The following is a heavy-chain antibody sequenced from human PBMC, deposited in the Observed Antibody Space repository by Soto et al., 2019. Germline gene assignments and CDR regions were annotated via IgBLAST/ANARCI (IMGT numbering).Heavy chain of an antibody. Sequence: PVESLKISCKGSGYIFTSYWISWVRQMPGKVLEWVGRIDPSDSYTNYSPSFQGHVTISADKSISTAYLQWSSLKASDTAMYYCARLVSGMDVWGQGTTVTVSS. CDR2: IDPSDSYT. D-gene: IGHD1-26*01. J-gene: IGHJ6*02. V-gene: IGHV5-10-1*01. CDR1: GYIFTSYW. CDR3: ARLVSGMDV.